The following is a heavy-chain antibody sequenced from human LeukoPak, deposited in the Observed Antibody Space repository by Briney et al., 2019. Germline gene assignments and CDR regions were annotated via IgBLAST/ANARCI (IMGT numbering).Heavy chain of an antibody. V-gene: IGHV3-64*01. J-gene: IGHJ4*02. Sequence: PGGSLRLSCAASGFTFSSYSMNWVRQAPGKGLEYVSAISSNGGSTYYANSVKGRFTISRDNSKNTLYLQMGSLRAEDMAVYYCARGASSWYPSPLDYWGQGTLVTVSS. CDR1: GFTFSSYS. D-gene: IGHD6-13*01. CDR2: ISSNGGST. CDR3: ARGASSWYPSPLDY.